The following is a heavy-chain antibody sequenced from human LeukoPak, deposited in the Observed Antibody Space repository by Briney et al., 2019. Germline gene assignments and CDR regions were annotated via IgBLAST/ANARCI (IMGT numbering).Heavy chain of an antibody. D-gene: IGHD5-12*01. Sequence: GGSLRLSCAASGFTFSSCAMSWVRQAPGKGLEWVSAISGSGGSTYYADSVKGRFTISRDNSKNTLYLQMNSLRAEDTAVYYCASPEGSGYDRPLFDYWGQGTLVTVSS. CDR3: ASPEGSGYDRPLFDY. CDR2: ISGSGGST. J-gene: IGHJ4*02. V-gene: IGHV3-23*01. CDR1: GFTFSSCA.